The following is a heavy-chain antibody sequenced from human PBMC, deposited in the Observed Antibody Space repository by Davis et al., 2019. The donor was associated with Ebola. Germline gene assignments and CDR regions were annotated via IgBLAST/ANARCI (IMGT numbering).Heavy chain of an antibody. CDR1: GYTFTSYG. CDR2: IIPIFGTA. D-gene: IGHD3-3*01. Sequence: AASVKVSCKASGYTFTSYGISWVRQAPGQGLEWMGGIIPIFGTANYAQKFQGRVTITADKSTSTAYMELSSLRSEDTAVYYCASGVVMTLNYYYYGMDVWGQGTTVTASS. V-gene: IGHV1-69*06. J-gene: IGHJ6*02. CDR3: ASGVVMTLNYYYYGMDV.